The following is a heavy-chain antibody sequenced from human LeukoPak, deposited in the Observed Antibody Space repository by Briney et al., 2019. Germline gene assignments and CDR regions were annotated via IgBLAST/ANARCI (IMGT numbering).Heavy chain of an antibody. D-gene: IGHD3-10*01. V-gene: IGHV3-23*01. J-gene: IGHJ4*02. CDR1: GFTFSSYA. CDR2: ISGSGGST. Sequence: GGSLRLSCAASGFTFSSYAMSWVRQAPGKGLEWVSAISGSGGSTYYADSVKGRFTISRDNSKNTLYLQMNSLRAEDTAVYYCAKDLSPRGYKYYFDYWGQGTLVTVSS. CDR3: AKDLSPRGYKYYFDY.